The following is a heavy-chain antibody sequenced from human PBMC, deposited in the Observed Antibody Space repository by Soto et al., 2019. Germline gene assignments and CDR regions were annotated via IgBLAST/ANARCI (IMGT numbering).Heavy chain of an antibody. CDR2: IYYSGST. CDR1: GGSSSSYY. CDR3: ARVPNIYSGYDNTGDY. V-gene: IGHV4-59*01. J-gene: IGHJ4*02. Sequence: PLETLPLTCTVSGGSSSSYYWSWIRQPPGKGLEWIGYIYYSGSTNYNPSLKSRVTISVDTSKNQFSLKLSSVTAADTAVYYCARVPNIYSGYDNTGDYWGQGTLVTVSS. D-gene: IGHD5-12*01.